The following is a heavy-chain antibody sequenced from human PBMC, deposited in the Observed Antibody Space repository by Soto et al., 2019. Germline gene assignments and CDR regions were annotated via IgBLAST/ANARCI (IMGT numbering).Heavy chain of an antibody. CDR2: INAGNGNT. CDR1: GYTFSKYA. CDR3: ARYTNSFWFDP. D-gene: IGHD1-1*01. Sequence: GASVKVSCKASGYTFSKYAIHWVRQAPGQGLEWMGWINAGNGNTKYSQRFQGRVTITRDTSDSTVYMELSSLRSEDTAVYYCARYTNSFWFDPWGQGTQVTVSS. J-gene: IGHJ5*02. V-gene: IGHV1-3*01.